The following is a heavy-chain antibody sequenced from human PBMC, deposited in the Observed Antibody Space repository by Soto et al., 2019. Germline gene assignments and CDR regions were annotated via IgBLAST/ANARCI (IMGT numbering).Heavy chain of an antibody. Sequence: ESLKLSCKGSGYSFASYWISWVRQMPGKGLEWMGMIYPVDSYTRYSPSFQGQVTISADTSISTAYLKWSSLKASDTAMYYCERQPALSKFAYYDILNGYYKEGGPDYGMDVWGQGTTVTVSS. CDR3: ERQPALSKFAYYDILNGYYKEGGPDYGMDV. D-gene: IGHD3-9*01. V-gene: IGHV5-51*01. J-gene: IGHJ6*02. CDR1: GYSFASYW. CDR2: IYPVDSYT.